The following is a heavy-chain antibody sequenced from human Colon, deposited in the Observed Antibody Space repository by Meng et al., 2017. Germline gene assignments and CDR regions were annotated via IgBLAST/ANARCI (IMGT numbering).Heavy chain of an antibody. CDR1: GASVSVNSS. CDR2: IDHRGSA. CDR3: ARHGGYYQDF. Sequence: QEAGPGMSRPSDTLSLACSVSGASVSVNSSWGWVRQPPGRGLEWIGQIDHRGSAYYRPSLNSRVTMSLDKSRNQFSLRLTSVTAADTAVYYCARHGGYYQDFWGQGTLVTVSS. V-gene: IGHV4-4*02. J-gene: IGHJ4*02. D-gene: IGHD4-23*01.